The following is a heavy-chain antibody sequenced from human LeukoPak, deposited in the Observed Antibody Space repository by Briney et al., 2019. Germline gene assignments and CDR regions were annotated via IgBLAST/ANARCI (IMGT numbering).Heavy chain of an antibody. Sequence: PGGSLRLSCAASGFTFSSCEMNWVRQAPGKGLEWVSYISSSGSTIYYADSVKGRFTISRDNAKNSLFLQMNSLRAEDTALYFCARECTYGYYFDYWGQGTLVTVSS. CDR2: ISSSGSTI. D-gene: IGHD3-10*01. J-gene: IGHJ4*02. V-gene: IGHV3-48*03. CDR1: GFTFSSCE. CDR3: ARECTYGYYFDY.